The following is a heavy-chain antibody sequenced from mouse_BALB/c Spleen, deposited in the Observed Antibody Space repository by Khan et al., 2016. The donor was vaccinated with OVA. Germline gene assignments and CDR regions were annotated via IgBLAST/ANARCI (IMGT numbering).Heavy chain of an antibody. CDR3: TSSHYYASCLYAMAD. V-gene: IGHV1S41*01. J-gene: IGHJ4*01. D-gene: IGHD1-2*01. Sequence: DLVRPGASVKLSCKASGYTFTSYWINWIKQRPGQGLEWIGRIAPGSGSTSYNEMFKDQATLTVDTSSSTAYIQLGSLSAEDYAVCFRTSSHYYASCLYAMADWGQGTSVTVSS. CDR2: IAPGSGST. CDR1: GYTFTSYW.